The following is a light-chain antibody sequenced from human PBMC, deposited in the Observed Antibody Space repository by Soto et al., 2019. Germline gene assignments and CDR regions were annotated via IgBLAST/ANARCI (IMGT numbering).Light chain of an antibody. CDR2: DTS. CDR3: HPCNRWPLT. CDR1: EGIGDT. Sequence: EVVMRQSPATLSVSPGEGATLSCRASEGIGDTLAWYQHTPGQTPSLLLDDTSTRTTVVPTSLRASRSGAECTLTIHSLHAEDCAVYYCHPCNRWPLTFGGGTKV. J-gene: IGKJ4*01. V-gene: IGKV3-15*01.